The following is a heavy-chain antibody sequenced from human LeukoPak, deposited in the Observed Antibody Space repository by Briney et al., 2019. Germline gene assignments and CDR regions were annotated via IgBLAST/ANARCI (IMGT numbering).Heavy chain of an antibody. D-gene: IGHD3-9*01. V-gene: IGHV3-23*01. CDR2: ISASGYST. J-gene: IGHJ4*02. CDR1: GFTFSSYA. Sequence: GGSLRLSCAASGFTFSSYAMSWVRQAPGKGLEWVSAISASGYSTYYADSVKGRFTVSRDNAKNSLYLQMNSLGAEDTAVYYCVRDRYFDAYYFDYWGQGTLVTVSS. CDR3: VRDRYFDAYYFDY.